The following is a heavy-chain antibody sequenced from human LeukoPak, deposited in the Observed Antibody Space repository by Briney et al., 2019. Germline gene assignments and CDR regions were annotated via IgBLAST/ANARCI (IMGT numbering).Heavy chain of an antibody. D-gene: IGHD5-12*01. Sequence: SETLSLTCSVSGGSISSSPYYWGWIRQPPGKGLEWIASINYSGTTYYNSSLRSRVTISVDTSKDQFSLQLSSVTAADTAVYFCARRYGGRDWFDPWGQGTLVTVSS. J-gene: IGHJ5*02. CDR3: ARRYGGRDWFDP. CDR2: INYSGTT. V-gene: IGHV4-39*07. CDR1: GGSISSSPYY.